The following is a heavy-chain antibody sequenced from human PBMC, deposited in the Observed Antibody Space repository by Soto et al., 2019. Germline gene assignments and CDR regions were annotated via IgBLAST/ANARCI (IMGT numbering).Heavy chain of an antibody. D-gene: IGHD3-9*01. CDR1: GGSISSSSYY. Sequence: SETLSLTCTVSGGSISSSSYYWGWIRQPPGKGLEWIGSIYYSGSTYYNPSLKSRVTISVDTSKNQFSLKLRAVTAADTAVYYCTTYYDILTGYYSFDIWGQGTMVTVSS. CDR2: IYYSGST. V-gene: IGHV4-39*01. CDR3: TTYYDILTGYYSFDI. J-gene: IGHJ3*02.